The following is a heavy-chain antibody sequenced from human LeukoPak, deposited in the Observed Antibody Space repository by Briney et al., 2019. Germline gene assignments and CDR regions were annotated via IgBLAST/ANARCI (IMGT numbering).Heavy chain of an antibody. CDR2: IYYSGST. CDR1: GGSFSGYY. J-gene: IGHJ4*02. D-gene: IGHD5-18*01. Sequence: SETLSLTCAVYGGSFSGYYWSWIRQPPGKGLEWIGYIYYSGSTNYNPSLKSRVTISVDTSKNQFSLKLSSVTAADTAVYYCARSRGYSYGPDYWGQGTLVTVSS. CDR3: ARSRGYSYGPDY. V-gene: IGHV4-59*08.